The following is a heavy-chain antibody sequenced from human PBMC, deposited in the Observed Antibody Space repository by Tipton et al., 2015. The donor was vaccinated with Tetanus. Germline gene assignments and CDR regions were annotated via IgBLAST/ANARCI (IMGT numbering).Heavy chain of an antibody. CDR1: GGSFSGYY. J-gene: IGHJ4*02. D-gene: IGHD5-12*01. Sequence: TLSLTCAVYGGSFSGYYWSWIRQPPGKGLEWIGRIYTSGSTNYNPSLKSRVTMSLDTSKDQFSLKLSSVTAADTAVYYCARVRRGATTDLDYLGQGALVTVYS. CDR3: ARVRRGATTDLDY. CDR2: IYTSGST. V-gene: IGHV4-59*10.